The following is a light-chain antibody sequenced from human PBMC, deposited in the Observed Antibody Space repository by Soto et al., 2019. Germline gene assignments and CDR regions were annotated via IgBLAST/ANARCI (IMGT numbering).Light chain of an antibody. V-gene: IGKV3-20*01. Sequence: EIVLTQSPGTLSFSPGGRATLSCRASQSVSSSYLAWYQQKPGQAPRLLIYGASSRATGIPDRFSGSGSGTDFTLTISRLEPEDFATYYCQQYNSLITFGQGTRLEIK. J-gene: IGKJ5*01. CDR3: QQYNSLIT. CDR1: QSVSSSY. CDR2: GAS.